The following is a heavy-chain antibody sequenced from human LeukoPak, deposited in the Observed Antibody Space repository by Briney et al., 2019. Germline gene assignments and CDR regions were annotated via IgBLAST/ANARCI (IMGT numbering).Heavy chain of an antibody. CDR3: AKGGKWDVTPFDY. CDR2: ISGSGVST. D-gene: IGHD1-26*01. V-gene: IGHV3-23*01. J-gene: IGHJ4*02. CDR1: GFTFSSYA. Sequence: GGSLRLSCAASGFTFSSYAMSWVRQAPGKGLEWVSAISGSGVSTYYADSVKGRFTISRDNSKNTLYLQMNSLRAEDTAVYYCAKGGKWDVTPFDYWGQGTLVTVSS.